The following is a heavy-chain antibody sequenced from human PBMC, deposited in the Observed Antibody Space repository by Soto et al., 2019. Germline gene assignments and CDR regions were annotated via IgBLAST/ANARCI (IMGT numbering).Heavy chain of an antibody. CDR3: AKVGISSTSPNLVYYYYMDV. J-gene: IGHJ6*03. CDR2: ISGSGGST. V-gene: IGHV3-23*01. D-gene: IGHD2-2*01. CDR1: GFTFSSYA. Sequence: GGSLRLSCAASGFTFSSYAMSWVRQAPGKGLEWVSAISGSGGSTYYADSVKGRFTISRDNSKNTLYLQMNSLRAEDTAVYYCAKVGISSTSPNLVYYYYMDVWGKGTTVTVSS.